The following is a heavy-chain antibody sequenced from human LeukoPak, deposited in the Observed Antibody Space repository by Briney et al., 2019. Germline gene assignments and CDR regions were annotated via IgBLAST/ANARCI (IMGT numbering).Heavy chain of an antibody. D-gene: IGHD2/OR15-2a*01. CDR1: GFTFGSYG. Sequence: GGSLRLSCAASGFTFGSYGMSWVRQAPGKGLGWVSAISTSAAGTYYAASVKGRFTISRDNSRNTLYLQMNSLRAEDTAVYYCAKASAVDHYLSFDYWGQGSLVTVSS. V-gene: IGHV3-23*01. J-gene: IGHJ4*02. CDR2: ISTSAAGT. CDR3: AKASAVDHYLSFDY.